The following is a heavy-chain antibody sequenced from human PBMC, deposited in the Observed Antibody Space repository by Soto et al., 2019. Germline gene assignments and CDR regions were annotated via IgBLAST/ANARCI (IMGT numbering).Heavy chain of an antibody. Sequence: EVQLLESGGGLVQPGGSLRLSCAASGFTFNNYAMTWGRQAPGKGLEWVSAVSGGGDTTAYADSVKGRFTVSRDGSKNTLYQQMSSLRAEDTALYYSAECRGGSGSLTPRVDFWGQGTLVTFSS. D-gene: IGHD3-10*01. CDR3: AECRGGSGSLTPRVDF. J-gene: IGHJ4*02. V-gene: IGHV3-23*01. CDR2: VSGGGDTT. CDR1: GFTFNNYA.